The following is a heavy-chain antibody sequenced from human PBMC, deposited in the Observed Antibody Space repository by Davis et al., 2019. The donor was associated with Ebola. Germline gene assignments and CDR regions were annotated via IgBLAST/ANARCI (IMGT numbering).Heavy chain of an antibody. Sequence: PGGSLRLSCAASGFTFSSYSMNWVRQAPGKGLEWVSYISSSSTIYYADSVKGRFTISRDNAKNSLYLQMNSLRDEDTAVYYCARVAYGDYNDYWGQGTLVTVSS. CDR3: ARVAYGDYNDY. D-gene: IGHD4-17*01. CDR2: ISSSSTI. CDR1: GFTFSSYS. J-gene: IGHJ4*02. V-gene: IGHV3-48*02.